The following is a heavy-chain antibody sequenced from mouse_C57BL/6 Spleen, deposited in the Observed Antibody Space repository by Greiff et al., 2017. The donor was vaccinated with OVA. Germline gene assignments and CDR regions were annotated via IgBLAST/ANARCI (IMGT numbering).Heavy chain of an antibody. CDR1: GFTFSDYG. J-gene: IGHJ4*01. CDR2: ISSGSSTI. V-gene: IGHV5-17*01. Sequence: EVKLVESGGGLVKPGGSLKLSCAASGFTFSDYGMHWVRQAPEKGLEWVAYISSGSSTIYYADPVKGRFTISRDNAKNTLFLQMTSLRSEDTGMYYCARPPYSKYGGDVMDYWGQRTSETASS. D-gene: IGHD2-5*01. CDR3: ARPPYSKYGGDVMDY.